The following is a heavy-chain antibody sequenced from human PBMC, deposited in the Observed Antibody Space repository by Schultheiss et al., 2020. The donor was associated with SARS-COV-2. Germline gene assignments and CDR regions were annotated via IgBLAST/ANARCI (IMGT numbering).Heavy chain of an antibody. D-gene: IGHD2-15*01. CDR3: AKLSRKWVVAATATPLPLPDY. CDR1: AGSISRSSYY. V-gene: IGHV4-39*01. CDR2: IFHSGST. J-gene: IGHJ4*02. Sequence: SETLSLTCTVSAGSISRSSYYWGWIRQPPGKGLEWIGYIFHSGSTYSNPSVKSRVTISVDTSKSQFSLKLSSVTAADTAVYYCAKLSRKWVVAATATPLPLPDYWGQGTLVTVSS.